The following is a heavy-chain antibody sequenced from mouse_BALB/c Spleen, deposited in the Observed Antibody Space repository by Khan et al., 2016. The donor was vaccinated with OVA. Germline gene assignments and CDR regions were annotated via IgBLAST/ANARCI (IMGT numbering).Heavy chain of an antibody. CDR1: GYSITSGYG. CDR2: ISYSGST. CDR3: ARTARIKY. J-gene: IGHJ2*01. V-gene: IGHV3-2*02. Sequence: EVQLQESGPGLVKPSQSLSLTCTVTGYSITSGYGWNWIRQFPENKLEWMGYISYSGSTSYNPSLKSRISITRDTSKNQFFLQLNSVTTEDTATYYCARTARIKYWGQGTTLTVSS. D-gene: IGHD1-2*01.